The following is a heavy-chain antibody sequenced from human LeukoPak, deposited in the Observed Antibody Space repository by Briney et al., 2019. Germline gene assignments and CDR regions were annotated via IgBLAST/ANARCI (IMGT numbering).Heavy chain of an antibody. CDR2: ISRNVSST. V-gene: IGHV3-23*01. Sequence: GGSLRLSCAASGFTFSSYAMSWVRQAPGKGLEWVSSISRNVSSTYYADSVKGRFTISRDNSKNTLYLQMNSLRAEDTAVYYCAPGLMDVWGKGTTVTISS. CDR1: GFTFSSYA. J-gene: IGHJ6*03. CDR3: APGLMDV. D-gene: IGHD3-10*01.